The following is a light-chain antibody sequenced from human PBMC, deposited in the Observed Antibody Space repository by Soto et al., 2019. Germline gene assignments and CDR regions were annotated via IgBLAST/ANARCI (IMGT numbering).Light chain of an antibody. J-gene: IGLJ3*02. CDR2: EVS. CDR3: SSYTSSTTLV. CDR1: SSDIGIYNF. Sequence: QPVLTQPASVSGSPGQSITISCTGTSSDIGIYNFVSWYQQHPGEAPKLVIYEVSHRPSGISNRFSGSKSGNTASLTISGLQAEDEADYYCSSYTSSTTLVFGGGTKVTVL. V-gene: IGLV2-14*01.